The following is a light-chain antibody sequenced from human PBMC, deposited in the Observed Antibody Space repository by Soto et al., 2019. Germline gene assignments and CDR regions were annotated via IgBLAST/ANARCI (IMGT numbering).Light chain of an antibody. CDR3: QQRSNWPRT. Sequence: VLTQSASTLSLSPGERATLSCRARQSVSSYLAWYQQKPGQAPRLLIYDASNRATGIPARFSGSGSGTDFTLTISSLEPEDFAVYYCQQRSNWPRTFGQGTKVDIK. CDR1: QSVSSY. CDR2: DAS. J-gene: IGKJ1*01. V-gene: IGKV3-11*01.